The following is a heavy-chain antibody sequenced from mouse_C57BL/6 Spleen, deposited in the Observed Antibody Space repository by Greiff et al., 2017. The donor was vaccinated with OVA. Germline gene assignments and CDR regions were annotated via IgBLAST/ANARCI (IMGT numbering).Heavy chain of an antibody. D-gene: IGHD1-1*01. CDR3: AREGDYGSSYDAMDY. CDR1: GYTFTSYW. V-gene: IGHV1-64*01. CDR2: IHPNSGST. J-gene: IGHJ4*01. Sequence: VQLQQPGAELVKPGASVKLSCKASGYTFTSYWMHWVKQRPGQGLEWIGMIHPNSGSTNYNEKFKSKATLTVDKSSSTACMQLSSLTSEDSAVDYCAREGDYGSSYDAMDYWGQGTSVTVSS.